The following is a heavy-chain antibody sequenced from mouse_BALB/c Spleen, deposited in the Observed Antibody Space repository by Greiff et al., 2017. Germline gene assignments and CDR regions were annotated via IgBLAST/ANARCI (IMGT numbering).Heavy chain of an antibody. CDR1: GFSLTGYG. V-gene: IGHV2-6-7*01. J-gene: IGHJ4*01. CDR3: ARDPDYYGSSHAMDY. D-gene: IGHD1-1*01. Sequence: VKLMESGPGLVAPSQSLSITCTVSGFSLTGYGVNWVRQPPGKGLEWLGMIWGDGSTDYNSALKSRLSISKDNSKSQVFLKMNSLQTDDTARYYCARDPDYYGSSHAMDYWGQGTSVTVSS. CDR2: IWGDGST.